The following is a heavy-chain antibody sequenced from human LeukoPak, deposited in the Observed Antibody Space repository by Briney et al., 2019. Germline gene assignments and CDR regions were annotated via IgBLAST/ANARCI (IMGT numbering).Heavy chain of an antibody. CDR3: ARVGSYYDSSGYSPHFDY. J-gene: IGHJ4*02. CDR1: GGSISSSNW. V-gene: IGHV4-4*02. D-gene: IGHD3-22*01. CDR2: IYHSGST. Sequence: SETLSLTCAVSGGSISSSNWWSWVRQPPGKGLEWIGEIYHSGSTNYNPSLKSRVTISVDKSKNQFSLKLSSVTAADTAVYYCARVGSYYDSSGYSPHFDYWGQGTLVTVSS.